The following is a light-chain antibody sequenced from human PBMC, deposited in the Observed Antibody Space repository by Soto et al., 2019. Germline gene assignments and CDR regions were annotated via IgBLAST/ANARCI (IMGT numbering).Light chain of an antibody. Sequence: EIVLTQSPATLSLSPGERATLSCRASQSVSSYLAWYQQKPGQAPRLLIYDASNRATGIPARFSGSGSGTDFTLTISSLEPEDFAVYYGQQRSNWPPPLTFGGGTKVEIK. CDR2: DAS. V-gene: IGKV3-11*01. J-gene: IGKJ4*01. CDR3: QQRSNWPPPLT. CDR1: QSVSSY.